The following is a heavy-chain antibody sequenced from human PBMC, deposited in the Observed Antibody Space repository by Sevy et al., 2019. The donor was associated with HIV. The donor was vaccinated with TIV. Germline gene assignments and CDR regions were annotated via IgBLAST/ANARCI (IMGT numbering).Heavy chain of an antibody. J-gene: IGHJ3*01. CDR3: ARACTAAGYKSGPIDAFDV. CDR2: IGTLLDT. D-gene: IGHD6-13*01. V-gene: IGHV3-13*01. Sequence: GGSLRLSCAASGFTFSTYDMHWVRQVAGEGLEWVSGIGTLLDTYYAASVKGRFFISSDNAKNSLFRQMNSLRAGDTAIYYCARACTAAGYKSGPIDAFDVWGQGTVVTVSS. CDR1: GFTFSTYD.